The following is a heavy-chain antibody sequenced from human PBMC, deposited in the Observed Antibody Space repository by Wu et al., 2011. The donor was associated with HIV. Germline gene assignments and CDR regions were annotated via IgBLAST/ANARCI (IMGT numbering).Heavy chain of an antibody. D-gene: IGHD6-25*01. CDR2: ISYDGSTK. Sequence: QVQLVQSGGRRGPAWEVPETLLCSHWIHLQIIFLCIGSARLQARGQRWVGVISYDGSTKYYIDPVKGRFTISRDNSNNTLYLQMNSLTAEDTAVYYCGRGFTSGWY. CDR3: GRGFTSGWY. J-gene: IGHJ2*01. V-gene: IGHV3-30*10. CDR1: IHLQIIFL.